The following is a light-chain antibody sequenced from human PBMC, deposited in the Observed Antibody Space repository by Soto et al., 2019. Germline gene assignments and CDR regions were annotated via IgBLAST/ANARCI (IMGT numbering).Light chain of an antibody. Sequence: QSALTQPASVSGSPGQSITISCTGTSSDVGAYNYVSWYKQYPGKAPKLMISEVSNRPSGVSNRFSGSKSGNTASLTISGLQAEDEANYYCTSYTTSSTWVFGGGTKLTVL. CDR1: SSDVGAYNY. CDR3: TSYTTSSTWV. J-gene: IGLJ3*02. V-gene: IGLV2-14*01. CDR2: EVS.